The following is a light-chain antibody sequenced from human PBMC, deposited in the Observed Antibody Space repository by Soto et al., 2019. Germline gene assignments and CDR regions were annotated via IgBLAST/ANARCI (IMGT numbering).Light chain of an antibody. Sequence: QSALTQPPSASGSPGQSVTISCTGTSSDVGGYNYVSWYQQHPGKAPKLMIYDVTKRPSGVPDRFPGSKSGNTASLTVSGLQAEDEADYYCSSHAGTSVIFGGGTKLTVL. CDR3: SSHAGTSVI. J-gene: IGLJ2*01. CDR1: SSDVGGYNY. CDR2: DVT. V-gene: IGLV2-8*01.